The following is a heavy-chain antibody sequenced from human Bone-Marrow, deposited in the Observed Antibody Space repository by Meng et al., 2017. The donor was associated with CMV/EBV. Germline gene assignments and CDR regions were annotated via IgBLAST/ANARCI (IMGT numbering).Heavy chain of an antibody. V-gene: IGHV3-9*03. CDR1: GFTFDDYA. CDR2: ISWNSGSI. CDR3: AKAGVGVTYFDY. J-gene: IGHJ4*02. D-gene: IGHD1-26*01. Sequence: SLKISCAASGFTFDDYAMHWVRQAPGKGLEWVSGISWNSGSIGYADSVKGRFTISRDNAKNSLYLQMNSLRAEDMALYYCAKAGVGVTYFDYWGQGTRVTGFS.